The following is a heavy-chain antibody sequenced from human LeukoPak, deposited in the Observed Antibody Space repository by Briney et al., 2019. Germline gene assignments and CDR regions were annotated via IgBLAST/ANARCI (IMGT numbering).Heavy chain of an antibody. D-gene: IGHD2-15*01. CDR2: IEKDGSEK. J-gene: IGHJ4*02. CDR3: AREGTPGYFDS. V-gene: IGHV3-7*01. CDR1: RFTFSSYW. Sequence: GGSLRLSCAASRFTFSSYWMSWVRQAPGKGLEWVAKIEKDGSEKHYVDSVKGRFTISRDNAKKSLYLQVNSLRIEDTAVYYCAREGTPGYFDSWGQGTLVTVSS.